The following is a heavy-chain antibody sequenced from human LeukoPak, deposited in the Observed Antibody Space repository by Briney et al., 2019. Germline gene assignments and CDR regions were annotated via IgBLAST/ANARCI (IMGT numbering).Heavy chain of an antibody. V-gene: IGHV6-1*01. D-gene: IGHD1-26*01. J-gene: IGHJ4*02. CDR1: SDSVSNNKAS. Sequence: SQTLSLTCAISSDSVSNNKASWGWIRQSPSRGLEWLGRTYYRAQWFDDYRPSVRSRITTNPDTSKNKFSLQMNSVTPEDTAVYYCVRIRGLGLFDYWGQGTLVTVSS. CDR3: VRIRGLGLFDY. CDR2: TYYRAQWFD.